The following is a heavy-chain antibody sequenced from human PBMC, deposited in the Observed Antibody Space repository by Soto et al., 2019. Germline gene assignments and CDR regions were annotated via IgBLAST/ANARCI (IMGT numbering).Heavy chain of an antibody. J-gene: IGHJ3*02. Sequence: KASETLSLTCTVSGGSISHHYWSWIRQPAGTRLEWIGRMYVTGTTNYNPSLKNRVSMSIDTSKNQFSLKLSSVTAADTAVYYCARDGGYTGYEEGNPFDIWGQGTMVTVS. CDR2: MYVTGTT. CDR3: ARDGGYTGYEEGNPFDI. D-gene: IGHD5-12*01. CDR1: GGSISHHY. V-gene: IGHV4-4*07.